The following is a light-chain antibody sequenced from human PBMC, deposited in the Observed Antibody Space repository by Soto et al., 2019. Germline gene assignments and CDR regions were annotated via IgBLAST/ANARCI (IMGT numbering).Light chain of an antibody. CDR3: QHYNTWPIT. CDR2: GTS. V-gene: IGKV3-15*01. CDR1: QSVASN. Sequence: EILMTQCPASLSVSPGESFTLCCMASQSVASNLAWYQQKPGQAPRLLIYGTSTRATGVPARFSGSGSGTDFTLTISSLQAADFAVYNCQHYNTWPITFGQGTRLEIK. J-gene: IGKJ5*01.